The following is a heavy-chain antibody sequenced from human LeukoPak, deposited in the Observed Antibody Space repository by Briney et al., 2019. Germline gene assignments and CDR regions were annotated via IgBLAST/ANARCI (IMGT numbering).Heavy chain of an antibody. V-gene: IGHV1-69-2*01. CDR3: ATDRDSGSYYAFDY. D-gene: IGHD1-26*01. J-gene: IGHJ4*02. CDR2: VDPEDGET. Sequence: ASVKVSCKVSGYTFTDYYMHWVQQAPGKGLEWMGLVDPEDGETIYAEKFQGRVTITADTSTGTAYMELSSLRSEDTAVYYCATDRDSGSYYAFDYWGQGTLVTVSS. CDR1: GYTFTDYY.